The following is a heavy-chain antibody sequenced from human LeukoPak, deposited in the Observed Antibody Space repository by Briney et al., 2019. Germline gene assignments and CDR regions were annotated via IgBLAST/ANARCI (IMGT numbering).Heavy chain of an antibody. J-gene: IGHJ6*03. D-gene: IGHD5-18*01. Sequence: PSETLSLTCTVSGGSISSYYWSWIRQPPGKGLEWIGYIYYSGSTNYNPSLKSRVTISVDTSKNQFSLKLSSVTAADTAVYYCARLRKVYGYGYYYYYMDVWGKGTTVTISS. CDR3: ARLRKVYGYGYYYYYMDV. CDR1: GGSISSYY. V-gene: IGHV4-59*12. CDR2: IYYSGST.